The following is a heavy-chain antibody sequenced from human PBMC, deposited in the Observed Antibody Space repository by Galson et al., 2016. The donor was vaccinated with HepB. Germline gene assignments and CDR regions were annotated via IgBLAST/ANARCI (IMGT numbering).Heavy chain of an antibody. CDR2: IIPSFVTP. J-gene: IGHJ4*02. D-gene: IGHD5-12*01. CDR1: GSIFSGYA. V-gene: IGHV1-69*13. Sequence: SVKVSCKASGSIFSGYAISWVRQAPGQGLEWMGGIIPSFVTPTYAQKFQGRVTITADESTSTVSMELSSLKSEETAVYYCARDLGYSDDLGDSWGQGTLVTVS. CDR3: ARDLGYSDDLGDS.